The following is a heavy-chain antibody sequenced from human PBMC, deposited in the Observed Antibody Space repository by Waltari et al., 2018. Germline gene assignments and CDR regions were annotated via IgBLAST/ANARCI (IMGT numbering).Heavy chain of an antibody. CDR3: AKDAFGNTYVDH. D-gene: IGHD3-10*01. J-gene: IGHJ4*02. CDR1: GPSISSYG. V-gene: IGHV3-33*06. Sequence: QAQLVESGGGVVQPGMSLRLSCTGTGPSISSYGMHWVRQAPGKGLEWVALIWFDGGQTYYADSVRGRFTISRDNSKNTLYLDMNSLKLNDTAIYYCAKDAFGNTYVDHWGQGTLVTVAS. CDR2: IWFDGGQT.